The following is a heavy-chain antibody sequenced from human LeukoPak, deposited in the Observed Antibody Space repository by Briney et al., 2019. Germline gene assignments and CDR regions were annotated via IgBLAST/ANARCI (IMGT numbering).Heavy chain of an antibody. CDR1: GGTFSSYA. V-gene: IGHV1-69*06. D-gene: IGHD6-13*01. J-gene: IGHJ4*02. CDR3: ATIAAAGTATD. CDR2: IIPIFGTA. Sequence: SVKVSCKASGGTFSSYAISWVRQAPGQGLEWMGGIIPIFGTANYAQKFQGRVTITADKSTSTAYMELSSLRSEDTAVYYCATIAAAGTATDWGQGTLVTVSS.